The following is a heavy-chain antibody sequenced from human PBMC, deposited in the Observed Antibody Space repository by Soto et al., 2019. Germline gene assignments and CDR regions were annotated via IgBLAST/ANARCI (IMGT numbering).Heavy chain of an antibody. CDR2: ISYDGSNK. Sequence: QVQLVESGGGVVQPGRSLRLSCAASGFTFSSYGMHWVRQAPGKGLEWVAVISYDGSNKYYADSVKGRFTISRDNSKNTLYLQMNSLRAEDTAVYYCAKDHWNYARGDYYGMDVWGQGTTVTVSS. V-gene: IGHV3-30*18. CDR3: AKDHWNYARGDYYGMDV. D-gene: IGHD1-7*01. CDR1: GFTFSSYG. J-gene: IGHJ6*02.